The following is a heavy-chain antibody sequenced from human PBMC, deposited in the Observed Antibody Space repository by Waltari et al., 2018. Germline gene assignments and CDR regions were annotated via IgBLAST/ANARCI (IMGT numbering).Heavy chain of an antibody. D-gene: IGHD3-10*01. Sequence: EVQLVEAGGGLVRPGGSLSLSCPASVLHFRTYWMTWFRQDPWKGLEWVASLNEDGSSKYYLDSVKGRFTISRDNARNSLYLQMNGLGAEDTAVYYCSRDRIWFRETQDYWGQGTLVTVSS. CDR3: SRDRIWFRETQDY. J-gene: IGHJ4*02. CDR2: LNEDGSSK. CDR1: VLHFRTYW. V-gene: IGHV3-7*01.